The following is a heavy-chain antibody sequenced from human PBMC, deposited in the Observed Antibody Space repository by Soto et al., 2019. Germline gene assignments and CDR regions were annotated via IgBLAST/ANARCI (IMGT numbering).Heavy chain of an antibody. CDR1: GFTFSSYA. D-gene: IGHD2-8*01. Sequence: GGSLRLSCAASGFTFSSYAMSWVRQAPGKGLEWVSAISGSAGSTYYADSVKGRFTISRDNSKNTLYLQMNSLRAEDTAVDYCATDCTNGVCYYYYGMDVWGQGTTVTVSS. CDR3: ATDCTNGVCYYYYGMDV. J-gene: IGHJ6*02. CDR2: ISGSAGST. V-gene: IGHV3-23*01.